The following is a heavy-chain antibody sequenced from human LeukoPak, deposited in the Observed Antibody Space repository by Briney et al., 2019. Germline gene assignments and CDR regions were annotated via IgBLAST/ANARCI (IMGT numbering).Heavy chain of an antibody. CDR2: ISAYNGNT. CDR1: GYTFTSYG. V-gene: IGHV1-18*01. J-gene: IGHJ5*02. Sequence: EASVKVSCKASGYTFTSYGISWVRQAPGQGLEWMGWISAYNGNTNYAQKLQGRVTITADKSTSTAYMELSSLRSEDTAVYYCARAGEEGWFDPWGQGTLVTVSS. D-gene: IGHD7-27*01. CDR3: ARAGEEGWFDP.